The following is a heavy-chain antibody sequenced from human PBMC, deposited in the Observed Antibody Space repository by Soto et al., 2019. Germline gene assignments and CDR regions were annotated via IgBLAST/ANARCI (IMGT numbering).Heavy chain of an antibody. D-gene: IGHD2-15*01. CDR1: KFTFNNYA. J-gene: IGHJ5*02. Sequence: EVQLLESGGGLVQPGGSLSLSCAASKFTFNNYAMSWVRQAPGKGLEWGSAIRGSGSHTYYADSVKGRFTISRDNSKNTLYLQMNSLIDEDTALYYCAKEPADVVLESNWFDPWGQGALVTVTS. CDR2: IRGSGSHT. CDR3: AKEPADVVLESNWFDP. V-gene: IGHV3-23*01.